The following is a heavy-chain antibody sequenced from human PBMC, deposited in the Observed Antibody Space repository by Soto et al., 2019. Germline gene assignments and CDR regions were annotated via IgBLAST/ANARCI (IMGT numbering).Heavy chain of an antibody. V-gene: IGHV3-30*01. CDR2: ISYDGSNK. D-gene: IGHD1-7*01. J-gene: IGHJ4*02. CDR3: AREWWGAGTTPYFDY. CDR1: GFTFSSYA. Sequence: QVQLVESGGGVVQPGRSLRLSCAASGFTFSSYAMHWVRQAPGKGLEWVAVISYDGSNKYYADSVKGRFTISRDNSKNTVYLQMNSLRAEDTAVYYCAREWWGAGTTPYFDYWGQGTLVTVSS.